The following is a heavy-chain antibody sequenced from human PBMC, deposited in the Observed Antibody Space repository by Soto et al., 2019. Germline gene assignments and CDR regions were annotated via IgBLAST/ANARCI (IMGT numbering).Heavy chain of an antibody. D-gene: IGHD3-3*01. J-gene: IGHJ4*02. CDR2: VYHTGRT. CDR1: GGSFKSGSYS. Sequence: QVQLQESGPGLVKPSETLSLTCTVSGGSFKSGSYSWSWIRQPPGKGLEWIGYVYHTGRTSYTPSLKSRVSISMNTSKNQFPLNLDSVTAADTAVYFCARDFAYFDSWGQGTLVTVS. CDR3: ARDFAYFDS. V-gene: IGHV4-61*01.